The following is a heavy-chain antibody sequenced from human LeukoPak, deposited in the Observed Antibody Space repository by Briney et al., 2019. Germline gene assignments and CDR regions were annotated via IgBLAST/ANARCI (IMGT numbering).Heavy chain of an antibody. CDR3: ARDVLYCSSTSCYIRSGLDNHMDV. J-gene: IGHJ6*03. CDR1: GYTFTSYG. D-gene: IGHD2-2*02. Sequence: GASVKVSCKASGYTFTSYGISWVRQAPGQGLEWMGWISAYNGNTNYAQKLQGRVTMTTDTSTSTAYMELRSLRSDDTAVYYCARDVLYCSSTSCYIRSGLDNHMDVWGKGTTVTVSS. CDR2: ISAYNGNT. V-gene: IGHV1-18*01.